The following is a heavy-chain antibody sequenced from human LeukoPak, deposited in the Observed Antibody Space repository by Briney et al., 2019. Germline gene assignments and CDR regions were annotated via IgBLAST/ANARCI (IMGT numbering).Heavy chain of an antibody. V-gene: IGHV1-69*13. J-gene: IGHJ3*02. CDR1: GGTFISYA. Sequence: GASVKVSCKASGGTFISYAINWVRQAPGQGLEWMGGIIPIFDTANYAQKFQDRLTITADESTSTAYMELSSLRSEDTAVYYCARDVADAGSIYPGAFDIWGQGTMVTVSS. D-gene: IGHD6-19*01. CDR2: IIPIFDTA. CDR3: ARDVADAGSIYPGAFDI.